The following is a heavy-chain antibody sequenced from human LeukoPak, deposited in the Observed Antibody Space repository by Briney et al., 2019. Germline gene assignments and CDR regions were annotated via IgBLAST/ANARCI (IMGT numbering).Heavy chain of an antibody. V-gene: IGHV1-2*04. Sequence: ASVKVSCKASGYTFTGYYMHWVRQAPGQGLEWMGWINPNSGGTNYAQKFQGWVTMTRDTSISTAYMELSRLRSDDTAVYYCASTQLRYCSSTSCHHFDYWGQGTLVTVSS. CDR2: INPNSGGT. CDR3: ASTQLRYCSSTSCHHFDY. J-gene: IGHJ4*02. CDR1: GYTFTGYY. D-gene: IGHD2-2*01.